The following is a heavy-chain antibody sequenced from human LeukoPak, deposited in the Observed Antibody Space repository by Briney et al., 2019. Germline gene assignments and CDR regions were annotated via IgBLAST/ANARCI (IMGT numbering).Heavy chain of an antibody. CDR2: IYYSGNT. CDR1: GGSISSYY. V-gene: IGHV4-59*08. CDR3: ARQRGGSYYGDTYYFDY. J-gene: IGHJ4*02. D-gene: IGHD1-26*01. Sequence: PSETLSLTCTVSGGSISSYYWSWIRQPPGKGLEWIGYIYYSGNTKYNPSLESRVTISLDTPKNQFSLKLSSVTAADTAVYYCARQRGGSYYGDTYYFDYWGQGTLVTVSS.